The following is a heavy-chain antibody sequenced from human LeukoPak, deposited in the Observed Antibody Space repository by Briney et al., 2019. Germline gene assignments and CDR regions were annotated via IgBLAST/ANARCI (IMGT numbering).Heavy chain of an antibody. CDR3: ARDSGYDS. Sequence: PGGSLRLSCVASGFTFSIYSMNWVRQAPGKGLEWVSYITGSSGTISYADSAKGRFTVSRDNAKNSLYLQMNSLRDEDTAVYYCARDSGYDSWGQGTLVTVSS. J-gene: IGHJ4*02. CDR2: ITGSSGTI. CDR1: GFTFSIYS. V-gene: IGHV3-48*02. D-gene: IGHD5-12*01.